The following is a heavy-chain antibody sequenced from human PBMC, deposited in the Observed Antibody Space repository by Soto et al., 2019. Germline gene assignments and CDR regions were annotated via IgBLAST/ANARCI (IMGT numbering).Heavy chain of an antibody. CDR3: AREGGEGDIVVVTAAIHHKMGYYYYYGMDV. CDR2: ISAYNGNT. J-gene: IGHJ6*02. D-gene: IGHD2-2*01. V-gene: IGHV1-18*01. CDR1: GYTFTSYG. Sequence: ASVKVSCKASGYTFTSYGISWVRLAPGQGLEWMGWISAYNGNTNYAQKLQGRVTMTTDTSTSTAYMELRSLRSDDTAVYYCAREGGEGDIVVVTAAIHHKMGYYYYYGMDVWGQGTTVTVSS.